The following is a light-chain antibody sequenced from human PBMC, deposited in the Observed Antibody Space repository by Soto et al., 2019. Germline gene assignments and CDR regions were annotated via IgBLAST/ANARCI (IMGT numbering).Light chain of an antibody. Sequence: EIQMTQSPSSLSASVGDRFTITCQASQDISNYLNWYQQKPGKAPKLLIYDASNLEAGVTSRFRGSGSGTDFTLTISTLEPEDLATYYCQQSYNAPPTVGQGTQVEIK. CDR1: QDISNY. V-gene: IGKV1-33*01. CDR2: DAS. CDR3: QQSYNAPPT. J-gene: IGKJ1*01.